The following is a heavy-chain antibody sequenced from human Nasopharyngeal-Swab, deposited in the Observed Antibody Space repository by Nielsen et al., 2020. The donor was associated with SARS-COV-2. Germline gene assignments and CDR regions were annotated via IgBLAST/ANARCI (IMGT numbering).Heavy chain of an antibody. CDR3: ARDEQLAYGMDV. Sequence: GESLTISCAASGFTFSSYSMNWVRQAPGKGLEWVSSISRSSSYIYYADSVKGRFTISRDNAKNSLYLQMNSLRAEDTAVYYCARDEQLAYGMDVWGQGTTVTVSS. CDR2: ISRSSSYI. D-gene: IGHD6-6*01. V-gene: IGHV3-21*01. J-gene: IGHJ6*02. CDR1: GFTFSSYS.